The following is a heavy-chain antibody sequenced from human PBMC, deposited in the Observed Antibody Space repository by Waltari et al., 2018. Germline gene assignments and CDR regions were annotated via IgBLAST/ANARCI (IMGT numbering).Heavy chain of an antibody. CDR3: ITDPANAYVRWFDP. J-gene: IGHJ5*02. D-gene: IGHD2-2*01. CDR1: GSNFFETW. Sequence: EVQLVESGGGLVKPGGSLRVSGAAYGSNFFETWMTWVRRAPGKGLDWFGRIKRSADGGAAEYSPPLNGRFIISRDDSTSTLYLQMNSLKSEDTAVYYCITDPANAYVRWFDPWGQGTLVTVSS. CDR2: IKRSADGGAA. V-gene: IGHV3-15*01.